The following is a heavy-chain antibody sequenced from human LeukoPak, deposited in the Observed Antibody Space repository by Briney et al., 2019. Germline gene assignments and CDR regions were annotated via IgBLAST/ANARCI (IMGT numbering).Heavy chain of an antibody. Sequence: ASVKVSCKASGYTFISYDINWVRQATGQGLEWMGWMNPNSANTGYAQKFQGRVTMTRNISISTAYMELTSLRSEDTAVYYCASRATKALTGYYKGMDVWGQGTTVTVSS. CDR2: MNPNSANT. V-gene: IGHV1-8*01. J-gene: IGHJ6*02. CDR3: ASRATKALTGYYKGMDV. CDR1: GYTFISYD. D-gene: IGHD3-9*01.